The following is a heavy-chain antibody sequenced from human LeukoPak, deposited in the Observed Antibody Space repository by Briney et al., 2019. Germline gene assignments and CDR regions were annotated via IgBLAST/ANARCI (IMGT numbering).Heavy chain of an antibody. CDR3: ARNGGGGDLV. Sequence: SETLSLTCTVSGGSISSYYWSWIRQPPGKGLEWIGYIYYSGSTNYNPSLKSRVTISVDTSKNQFSLKLSSVTAADTAVYYGARNGGGGDLVWGQGTLVTVSS. CDR2: IYYSGST. D-gene: IGHD3-16*01. V-gene: IGHV4-59*01. CDR1: GGSISSYY. J-gene: IGHJ4*02.